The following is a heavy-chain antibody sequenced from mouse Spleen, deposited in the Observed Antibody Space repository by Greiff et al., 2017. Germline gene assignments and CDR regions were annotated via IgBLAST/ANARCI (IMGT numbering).Heavy chain of an antibody. Sequence: VQLQQPGAELVKPGASVKMSCKASGYTFTSYWMHWVKQRPGQGLEWIGVIDPSDSYTSYNQKFKGKATLTVDTSSSTAYMQLSSLTSEDSAVYYCTRRYGNYEGNAMDYWGQGTSVTVSS. CDR1: GYTFTSYW. CDR3: TRRYGNYEGNAMDY. V-gene: IGHV1S127*01. CDR2: IDPSDSYT. D-gene: IGHD2-10*02. J-gene: IGHJ4*01.